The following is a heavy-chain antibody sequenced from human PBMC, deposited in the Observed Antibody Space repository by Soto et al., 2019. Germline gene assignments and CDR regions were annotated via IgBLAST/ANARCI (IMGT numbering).Heavy chain of an antibody. Sequence: DSVRVYCKASGSTFTSYYMHWVRQAPGQGLEWMGIINPSGGSTSYAQKFQGRVTMTRDTSTSTVYMELSSLRSEDTAVYYCARDHGGITIFGVVNLGTGMDVWGQGTTVTVSS. V-gene: IGHV1-46*01. J-gene: IGHJ6*02. D-gene: IGHD3-3*01. CDR1: GSTFTSYY. CDR2: INPSGGST. CDR3: ARDHGGITIFGVVNLGTGMDV.